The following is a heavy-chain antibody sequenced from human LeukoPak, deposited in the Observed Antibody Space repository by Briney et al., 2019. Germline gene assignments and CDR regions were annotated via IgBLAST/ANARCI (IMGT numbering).Heavy chain of an antibody. J-gene: IGHJ6*02. D-gene: IGHD1-7*01. Sequence: SETLSLTCTVSGGSISSSSYYWGWIRQPPGKGLEWIGEIYHSGSTNYNPALKSRVTISVDKSKNQFSLKMISVTAADTAVYYCARAVKTGTTGYGMDVWGQGTTVTVSS. CDR1: GGSISSSSYY. CDR3: ARAVKTGTTGYGMDV. CDR2: IYHSGST. V-gene: IGHV4-39*07.